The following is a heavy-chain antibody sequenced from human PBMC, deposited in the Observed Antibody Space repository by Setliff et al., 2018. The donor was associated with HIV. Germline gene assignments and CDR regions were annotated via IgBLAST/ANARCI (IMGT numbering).Heavy chain of an antibody. CDR1: GYSMSSGYY. V-gene: IGHV4-38-2*01. CDR3: ASTRIPIWFFHY. CDR2: VYHTGST. D-gene: IGHD3-9*01. J-gene: IGHJ4*02. Sequence: SETLSLTCGVSGYSMSSGYYWGWIRQPPGKGLEWIGNVYHTGSTYYNPSLKSRVTISVDTSKNQFSLKLSSVIAADTAVYYCASTRIPIWFFHYWAQETLVTVSS.